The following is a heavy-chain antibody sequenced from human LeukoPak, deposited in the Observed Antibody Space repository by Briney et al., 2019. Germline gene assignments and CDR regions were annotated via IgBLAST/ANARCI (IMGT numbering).Heavy chain of an antibody. V-gene: IGHV3-30*03. J-gene: IGHJ4*02. CDR3: ARDGKYDSSGYYSLDY. CDR2: ISYDGSNK. CDR1: GFTFSSYG. Sequence: PGGSLRLSCAASGFTFSSYGMHWVRQAPGKGLEWVAVISYDGSNKYYADSVKGQFTTSRDNSKNTLYLQMNSLRAEDTAVYYCARDGKYDSSGYYSLDYWGQGTLVTVSS. D-gene: IGHD3-22*01.